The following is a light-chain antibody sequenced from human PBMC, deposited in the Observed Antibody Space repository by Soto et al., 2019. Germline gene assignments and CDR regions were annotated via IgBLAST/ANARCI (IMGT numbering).Light chain of an antibody. Sequence: QSALTQPASVSGSPGQSITISCTGSSSDVGGYNFVSWYHRHPGKAPKLMIYEVCSRPSGVPNRFSGSNSGNTATLAISALQAEDEAGDYCTSYTSSTQYIFGTGTKLTAL. CDR3: TSYTSSTQYI. J-gene: IGLJ1*01. CDR2: EVC. CDR1: SSDVGGYNF. V-gene: IGLV2-14*01.